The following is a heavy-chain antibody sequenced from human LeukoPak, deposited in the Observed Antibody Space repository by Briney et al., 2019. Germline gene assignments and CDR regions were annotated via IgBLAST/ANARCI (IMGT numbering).Heavy chain of an antibody. V-gene: IGHV6-1*01. CDR3: ARDPNYYYGLDV. CDR2: TYYRPKWYN. Sequence: SQTLSLTCAISGDSVSSNSAGWNWIRQSPSRGLEWLGRTYYRPKWYNDYSVSVKSRITINPDTSKNQFSLQLNSVTPEDTAVYYCARDPNYYYGLDVWGQGTTVTVSS. CDR1: GDSVSSNSAG. J-gene: IGHJ6*02.